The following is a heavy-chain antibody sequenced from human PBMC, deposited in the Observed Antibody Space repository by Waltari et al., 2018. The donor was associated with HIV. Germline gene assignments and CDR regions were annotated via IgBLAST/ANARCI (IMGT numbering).Heavy chain of an antibody. CDR1: GFMFPSYW. V-gene: IGHV3-7*01. D-gene: IGHD2-2*01. CDR3: ATSRTFDY. CDR2: IKQDGSEK. Sequence: EVLLVASGGGLVQPGGSLRLSCTASGFMFPSYWMSWVRQAPGKGLEWVANIKQDGSEKYYVDSGKGRFTISRDNAKNSLYLQMNSLRAEDTAMYYCATSRTFDYWGQGTLVTVSS. J-gene: IGHJ4*02.